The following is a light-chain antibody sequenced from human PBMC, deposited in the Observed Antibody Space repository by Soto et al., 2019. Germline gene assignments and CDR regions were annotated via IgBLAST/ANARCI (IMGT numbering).Light chain of an antibody. CDR2: EVT. CDR3: CSYAVSGTWV. V-gene: IGLV2-23*02. J-gene: IGLJ3*02. CDR1: SSDVGSYNL. Sequence: QSALTQPASVSGSPGQSITISCTGTSSDVGSYNLVSWYQQHPGKAPKLMIYEVTKRPSGVSNRFSGSKSGNTASLTISGLQAEDEADYYCCSYAVSGTWVFGGGTKLTVL.